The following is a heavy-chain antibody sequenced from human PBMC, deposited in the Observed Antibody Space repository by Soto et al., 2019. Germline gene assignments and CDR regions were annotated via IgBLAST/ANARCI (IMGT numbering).Heavy chain of an antibody. CDR1: GGTFNTYT. Sequence: QVQLVQSGAEVKKPGSSVKVSCKASGGTFNTYTISWVRQVPGQGLEWIGGIMPLYAKPTYAQTFLGRLTIAADEHTSTVYMELSSLRSEDTALYYCASLNNWSSGDGRIDVWGRGTAVSVSS. CDR2: IMPLYAKP. J-gene: IGHJ6*02. V-gene: IGHV1-69*01. D-gene: IGHD1-26*01. CDR3: ASLNNWSSGDGRIDV.